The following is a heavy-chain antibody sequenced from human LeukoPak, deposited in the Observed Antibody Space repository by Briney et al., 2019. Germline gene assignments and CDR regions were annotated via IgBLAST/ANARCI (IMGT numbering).Heavy chain of an antibody. D-gene: IGHD3-16*01. Sequence: PGGSLRLSCAASGFTFSSYAMSWVRQAPGKGLEWVSAISGSGGSTYYADSVKGRFTISRDNSKNTLYLQMNSLRAEDTAVYYCAKEYYDYVWGTLYYFDYWGQGTLVTVSS. CDR1: GFTFSSYA. V-gene: IGHV3-23*01. CDR3: AKEYYDYVWGTLYYFDY. J-gene: IGHJ4*02. CDR2: ISGSGGST.